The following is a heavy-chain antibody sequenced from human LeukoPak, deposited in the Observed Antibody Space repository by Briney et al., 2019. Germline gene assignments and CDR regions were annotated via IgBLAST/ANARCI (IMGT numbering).Heavy chain of an antibody. J-gene: IGHJ4*02. V-gene: IGHV3-23*01. CDR3: AKVRYDSSGYQSPYFDY. CDR1: GFTFSSYA. CDR2: ISGSGGST. Sequence: GGSLRLSCAASGFTFSSYAMSWVRQAPGKGLEWVSVISGSGGSTYYADSVKGRFTISRDNSKNTLYLQMNSLRAEDTAVYYCAKVRYDSSGYQSPYFDYWGQGILVTVFS. D-gene: IGHD3-22*01.